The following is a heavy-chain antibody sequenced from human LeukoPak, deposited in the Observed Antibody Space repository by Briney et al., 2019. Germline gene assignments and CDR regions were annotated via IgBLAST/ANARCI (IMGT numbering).Heavy chain of an antibody. V-gene: IGHV4-39*01. CDR2: ISYSGST. Sequence: SETLSLTCAVSGGFVSSRPYDWGWIRQPPGKGLEYIGSISYSGSTYYNPSSGGRVTISLDTSKNQFSLKVNSVTAADTAVYYCARRLSQGDGNKRGFDDWGQGTLVAVSS. CDR3: ARRLSQGDGNKRGFDD. D-gene: IGHD5-24*01. CDR1: GGFVSSRPYD. J-gene: IGHJ4*02.